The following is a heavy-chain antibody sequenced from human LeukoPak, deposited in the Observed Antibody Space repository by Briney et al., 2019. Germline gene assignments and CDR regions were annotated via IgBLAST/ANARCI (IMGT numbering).Heavy chain of an antibody. J-gene: IGHJ4*02. CDR2: ISGSGGST. CDR1: GFTFSSYA. Sequence: GGSLRLSCAASGFTFSSYAMSWVRQAPGKGLEWVSAISGSGGSTYYADSVKGRFTISRDNSKNTLYLQMNSLRAEDTAVYYCARGYSSGWYKFDYWGQGTLVTVSS. D-gene: IGHD6-19*01. CDR3: ARGYSSGWYKFDY. V-gene: IGHV3-23*01.